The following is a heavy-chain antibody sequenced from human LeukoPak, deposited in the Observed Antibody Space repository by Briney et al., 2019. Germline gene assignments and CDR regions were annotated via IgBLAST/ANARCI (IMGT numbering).Heavy chain of an antibody. V-gene: IGHV3-30*04. CDR3: AKDFVVVPGNVNYFDY. CDR2: ISYDGSNK. CDR1: GFTFSSYA. D-gene: IGHD2-21*02. Sequence: GGSLRLSCAASGFTFSSYAMHWVRQAPGKGLEWVAVISYDGSNKYYADSVKGRFTISRDNSKNTLYVQMKSLRAEDTAVYYCAKDFVVVPGNVNYFDYWGQGTLVTVSS. J-gene: IGHJ4*02.